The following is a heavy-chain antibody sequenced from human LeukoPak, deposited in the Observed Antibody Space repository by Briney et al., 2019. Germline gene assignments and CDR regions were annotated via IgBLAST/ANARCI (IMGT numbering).Heavy chain of an antibody. J-gene: IGHJ4*02. CDR1: GFTFSSYW. CDR2: MKQDGSEK. V-gene: IGHV3-7*03. Sequence: PGGSLRLSCAASGFTFSSYWMSWVRQAPGKGLEWVANMKQDGSEKYYVDSVKGRFTISRDNAKKSLYLQMNSLRAEDTAVYYCAGTGMCSGGSCYDLFFDYWGQGTLVTVSS. D-gene: IGHD2-15*01. CDR3: AGTGMCSGGSCYDLFFDY.